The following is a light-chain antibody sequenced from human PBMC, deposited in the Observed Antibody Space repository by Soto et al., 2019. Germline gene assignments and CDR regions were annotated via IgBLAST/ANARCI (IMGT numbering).Light chain of an antibody. V-gene: IGKV1-5*01. Sequence: DIQMTQSPPTLSASVGDRVTITCRASQSISSWLAWYQQRPGKTPNLLIYDVSSLESGVPSRFSGSGSGTEFSMSISSLQPTDFATYYCQEYTNYPCTFGNGTMVEIK. CDR3: QEYTNYPCT. CDR1: QSISSW. J-gene: IGKJ1*01. CDR2: DVS.